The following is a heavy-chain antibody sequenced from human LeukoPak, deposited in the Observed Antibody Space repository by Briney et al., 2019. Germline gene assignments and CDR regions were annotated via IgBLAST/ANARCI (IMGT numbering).Heavy chain of an antibody. CDR2: IRYDGSNK. J-gene: IGHJ3*02. V-gene: IGHV3-30*02. CDR1: GFTFSSYG. D-gene: IGHD5-12*01. Sequence: GGSLRLSCAPSGFTFSSYGMHWVRQAPGKGLEWVAFIRYDGSNKYYADSVKGRFTTSRDNSKNTLYLQMNSLRAEDTAVYYCAKGGVATIISRDGQNAFDIWGQGTMVTVSS. CDR3: AKGGVATIISRDGQNAFDI.